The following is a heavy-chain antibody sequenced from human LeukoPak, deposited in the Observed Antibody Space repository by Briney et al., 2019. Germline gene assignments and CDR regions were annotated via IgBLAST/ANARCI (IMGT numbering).Heavy chain of an antibody. CDR1: GFTFSSYS. CDR3: ARGYRYYYDSSGYYSGRTDAFDI. Sequence: GSPRLSCAASGFTFSSYSMNWVRQAPGKGLEWVSSISSSSSYIYYADSVKGRFTISRDNAKNSLYLQMNSLRAEDTAVYYCARGYRYYYDSSGYYSGRTDAFDIWGQGTMVTVSS. J-gene: IGHJ3*02. V-gene: IGHV3-21*01. CDR2: ISSSSSYI. D-gene: IGHD3-22*01.